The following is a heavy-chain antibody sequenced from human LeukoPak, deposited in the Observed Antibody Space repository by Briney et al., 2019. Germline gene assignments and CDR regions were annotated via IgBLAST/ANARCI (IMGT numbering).Heavy chain of an antibody. CDR1: GFTFSTYA. J-gene: IGHJ4*02. CDR3: GKATGTLGN. D-gene: IGHD1-1*01. V-gene: IGHV3-23*01. CDR2: ISNSDYNT. Sequence: GGSLRLSCAASGFTFSTYAMSWVRQAPGKGLEWVSTISNSDYNTYYTDSVKGRFTISRDNFKNTLYLQMNSLTADDTAIYYCGKATGTLGNWGQGTLVTVSS.